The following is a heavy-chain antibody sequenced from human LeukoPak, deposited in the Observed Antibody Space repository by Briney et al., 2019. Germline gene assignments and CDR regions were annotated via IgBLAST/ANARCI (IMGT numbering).Heavy chain of an antibody. CDR2: IYYSGST. Sequence: SSETLSLACTVSGGSISSSSYYWGWIRQPPGKGLEWIGSIYYSGSTNYNPSLKSRVTISVDTPKNQFSLKLSSVTAADTAVYYCARQGGGFWYFDLWGRGTLVTVSS. V-gene: IGHV4-39*01. J-gene: IGHJ2*01. D-gene: IGHD6-25*01. CDR3: ARQGGGFWYFDL. CDR1: GGSISSSSYY.